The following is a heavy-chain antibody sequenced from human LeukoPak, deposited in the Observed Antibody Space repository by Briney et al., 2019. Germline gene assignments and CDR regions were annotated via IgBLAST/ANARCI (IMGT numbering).Heavy chain of an antibody. CDR3: AREIAAAAEYYFDY. Sequence: GESLKISCKGSGYRFTSYWIGWVHQMPGKGLEWMGIIYPGDSDTRYSPSFQGQVTISADKSISTAYLQWSSLKASDTAMYYCAREIAAAAEYYFDYWGQGTLVTVSS. D-gene: IGHD6-13*01. V-gene: IGHV5-51*07. CDR1: GYRFTSYW. CDR2: IYPGDSDT. J-gene: IGHJ4*02.